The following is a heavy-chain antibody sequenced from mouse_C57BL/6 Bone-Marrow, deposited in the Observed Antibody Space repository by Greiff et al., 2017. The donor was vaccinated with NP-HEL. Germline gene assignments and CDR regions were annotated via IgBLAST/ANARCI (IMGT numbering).Heavy chain of an antibody. J-gene: IGHJ1*03. CDR3: ASGSSYPWYFDV. Sequence: VKVVESGAELARPGASVKLSCKASGYTFTSYGISWVKQRTGQGLEWIGEIYPRSGNTYYNEKFKGKATLTADKSSSTAYMELRSLTSEDSAVYFCASGSSYPWYFDVWGTGTTVTVSS. CDR2: IYPRSGNT. CDR1: GYTFTSYG. V-gene: IGHV1-81*01. D-gene: IGHD1-1*01.